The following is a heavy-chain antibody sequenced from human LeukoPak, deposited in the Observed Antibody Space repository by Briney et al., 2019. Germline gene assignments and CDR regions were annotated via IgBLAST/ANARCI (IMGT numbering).Heavy chain of an antibody. CDR2: IYSGGST. V-gene: IGHV3-53*01. J-gene: IGHJ5*02. Sequence: ETLSLTCTVSGGSVSSGNYYWSWVRQAPGKGLEWVSTIYSGGSTYYADSVKGRFTISRDNSKNTLYLQMNSLRAEDTAVYYCARHDWFDPWGRGTLVTVSS. CDR3: ARHDWFDP. CDR1: GGSVSSGNYY.